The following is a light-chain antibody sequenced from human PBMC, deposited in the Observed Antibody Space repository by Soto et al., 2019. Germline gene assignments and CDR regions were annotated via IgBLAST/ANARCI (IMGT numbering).Light chain of an antibody. CDR3: SSYTSSSTYV. CDR1: SSDVGGYNY. Sequence: QSVLTQPASVSGSPGQSITISCTGTSSDVGGYNYVSWYQQHPGKAPKIMIYDVSNRPSGVSNHFSGSKSGNTASLTISGFQAEDEADYYCSSYTSSSTYVFGTGTKVTFL. CDR2: DVS. J-gene: IGLJ1*01. V-gene: IGLV2-14*01.